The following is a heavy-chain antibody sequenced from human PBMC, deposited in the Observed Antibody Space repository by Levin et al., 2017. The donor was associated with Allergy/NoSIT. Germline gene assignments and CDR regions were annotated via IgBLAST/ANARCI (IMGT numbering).Heavy chain of an antibody. CDR1: GFTFSSYW. J-gene: IGHJ4*02. D-gene: IGHD2-2*01. Sequence: GGSLRLSCAASGFTFSSYWMHWVRQAPGKGLVWVSLVNNDGTSTNYADSVQGRFTISRDNAKNTLFLQMNSLGAEDTAVYFCVRSGCSSTSCLDYWGQGILVTVSS. V-gene: IGHV3-74*01. CDR3: VRSGCSSTSCLDY. CDR2: VNNDGTST.